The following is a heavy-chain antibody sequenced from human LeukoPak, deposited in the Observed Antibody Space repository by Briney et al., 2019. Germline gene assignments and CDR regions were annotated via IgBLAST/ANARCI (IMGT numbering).Heavy chain of an antibody. J-gene: IGHJ4*02. CDR2: IYYSGST. CDR1: GGSFSGYY. D-gene: IGHD1-26*01. Sequence: SETLSLTCAVYGGSFSGYYWSWIRQPPGKGLEWIGYIYYSGSTNYNSSLKSRVTISVDTSKNQFSLNLRSVTAADTAVYYCARHGGGTYLQYWGQGALVIVSA. CDR3: ARHGGGTYLQY. V-gene: IGHV4-59*08.